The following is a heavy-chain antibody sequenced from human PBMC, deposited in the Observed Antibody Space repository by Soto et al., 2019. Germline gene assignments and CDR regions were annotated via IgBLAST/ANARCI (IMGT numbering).Heavy chain of an antibody. J-gene: IGHJ4*02. D-gene: IGHD3-10*01. CDR2: ISDSGTDK. Sequence: GVSLRLSCAASGFTFNTYSMNWVRQAPGKGLEWVSSISDSGTDKYYADSVTGRFTISRDNAKNSLYLQMNRLRAEDTGLSYCARDLYAGSGTGYWGQGTLVNVSS. V-gene: IGHV3-21*01. CDR3: ARDLYAGSGTGY. CDR1: GFTFNTYS.